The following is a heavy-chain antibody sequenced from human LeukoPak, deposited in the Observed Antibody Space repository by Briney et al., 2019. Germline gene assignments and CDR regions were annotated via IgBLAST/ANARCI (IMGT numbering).Heavy chain of an antibody. D-gene: IGHD3-3*01. V-gene: IGHV4-59*01. J-gene: IGHJ6*04. CDR1: GGSISSYY. CDR3: ARDSAFWSGYREMDV. Sequence: PSETLSLTCTVSGGSISSYYWSWIRQPPGKGLEWIGYIYYSGSTDYNPSLKSRVTISVDTSKNQFSLKLSSVTAADTAVYYCARDSAFWSGYREMDVWGKGTTVTVSS. CDR2: IYYSGST.